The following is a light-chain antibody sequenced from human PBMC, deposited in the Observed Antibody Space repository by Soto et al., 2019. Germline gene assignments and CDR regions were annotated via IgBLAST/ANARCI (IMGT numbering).Light chain of an antibody. CDR1: QSVSSN. Sequence: EIVMTQSPATLSVSPGERATLSCRASQSVSSNLAWYQQKPGQAPRLLIFGASTRAPGIPARFSGSGSGTEFTLTISSLQSEDFAVYYCQQYINWPRTCGQGTKVEIK. CDR2: GAS. J-gene: IGKJ1*01. CDR3: QQYINWPRT. V-gene: IGKV3-15*01.